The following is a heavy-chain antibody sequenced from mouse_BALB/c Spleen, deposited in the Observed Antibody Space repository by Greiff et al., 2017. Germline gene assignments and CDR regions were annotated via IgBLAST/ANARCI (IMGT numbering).Heavy chain of an antibody. CDR3: ATGANCYCDY. CDR2: IFPGTGTT. J-gene: IGHJ2*01. D-gene: IGHD1-1*01. CDR1: GYTFTSYW. V-gene: IGHV1S132*01. Sequence: QVQLQQSGAELVKPGASVKLSCKTSGYTFTSYWIQWVKQRPGQGLGWIGEIFPGTGTTYYNEKFKGKATLTIDTSSSTAYMQLSSLTSEDSAVYFCATGANCYCDYGGQGTTLTVSS.